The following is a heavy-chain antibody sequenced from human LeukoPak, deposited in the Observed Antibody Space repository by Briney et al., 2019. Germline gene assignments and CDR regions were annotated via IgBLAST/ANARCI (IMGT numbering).Heavy chain of an antibody. CDR2: IYTSGST. Sequence: PSETLSLTCTVSGGSISSYYWSWIRQPAGKGLEWIGRIYTSGSTNYNPSLKSRVTMSVDTSKNQFSLKLSSVTAADTAVYYCARVDYDSWSGYRSYYFDYWGQGTLVTVSS. CDR3: ARVDYDSWSGYRSYYFDY. J-gene: IGHJ4*02. D-gene: IGHD3-3*01. CDR1: GGSISSYY. V-gene: IGHV4-4*07.